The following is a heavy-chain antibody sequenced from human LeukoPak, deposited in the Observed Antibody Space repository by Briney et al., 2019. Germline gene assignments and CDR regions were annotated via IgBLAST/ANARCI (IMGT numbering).Heavy chain of an antibody. CDR1: GGSISSYY. V-gene: IGHV4-59*12. CDR3: ARDRPRGSGNYYSFDY. Sequence: SETLSLTCTVSGGSISSYYWSWIRQPPGKGLEWIGYIYYSGSTTYNPSLKSRVTISVDTSKNQFSLKLSSVTAADTAVYYCARDRPRGSGNYYSFDYWGQGTLVTVSS. D-gene: IGHD3-10*01. J-gene: IGHJ4*02. CDR2: IYYSGST.